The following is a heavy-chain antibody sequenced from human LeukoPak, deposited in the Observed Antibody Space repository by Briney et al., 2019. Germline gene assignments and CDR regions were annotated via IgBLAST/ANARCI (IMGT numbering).Heavy chain of an antibody. CDR3: ARRPVGATHFDY. CDR2: IYHSGST. V-gene: IGHV4-38-2*01. CDR1: GYSISSGYY. Sequence: SETLSLTGAVSGYSISSGYYWGWIRQPPGKGLEGIGSIYHSGSTYYNPSLKSRVTISVDTSKNQFSLKLSSVTAADTAVYYCARRPVGATHFDYWGQGTLVTVSS. D-gene: IGHD1-26*01. J-gene: IGHJ4*02.